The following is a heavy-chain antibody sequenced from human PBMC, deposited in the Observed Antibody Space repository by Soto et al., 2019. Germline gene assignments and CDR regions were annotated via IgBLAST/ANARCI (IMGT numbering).Heavy chain of an antibody. D-gene: IGHD2-15*01. CDR1: GYTFTRYG. CDR2: INTYNGNT. Sequence: QVQLVQSGAEVKNPGASVKVSCKASGYTFTRYGIGWARQAPGQGLEWMGWINTYNGNTNYAQNVQGRVTLTTDTSTRTAYMELRSLRAKETSIFYVAMVEVYVTPIQQDVWCQGPTVIVSS. CDR3: AMVEVYVTPIQQDV. V-gene: IGHV1-18*01. J-gene: IGHJ6*02.